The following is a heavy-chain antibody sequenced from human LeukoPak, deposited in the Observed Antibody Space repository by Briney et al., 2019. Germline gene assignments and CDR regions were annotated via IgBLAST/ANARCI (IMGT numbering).Heavy chain of an antibody. J-gene: IGHJ4*02. CDR2: IYSGDST. Sequence: GGSLRLSCAASGFPVSSNYMSWLRQAPGKGLEWVSVIYSGDSTYHADSVKGRFTIPRDNSKNTLYLQMHSLRAEDAAVYYCARGPHYYDSSGYYYYWGQGTLVTVSS. V-gene: IGHV3-53*01. CDR3: ARGPHYYDSSGYYYY. CDR1: GFPVSSNY. D-gene: IGHD3-22*01.